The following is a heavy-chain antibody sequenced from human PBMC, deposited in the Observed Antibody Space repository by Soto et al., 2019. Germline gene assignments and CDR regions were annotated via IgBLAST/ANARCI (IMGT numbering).Heavy chain of an antibody. CDR3: ARGQYCYDSSVYCLFDY. J-gene: IGHJ4*02. CDR2: ISSSSSTI. V-gene: IGHV3-48*02. Sequence: GGSLRLSCAASGFTFSSYSMNWVRQAPGKGLEWVSYISSSSSTIYYADSVKGRFNISRDNAKNSLYLQMNSLRDEDTAVYYCARGQYCYDSSVYCLFDYWGQGTLVTVSS. D-gene: IGHD3-22*01. CDR1: GFTFSSYS.